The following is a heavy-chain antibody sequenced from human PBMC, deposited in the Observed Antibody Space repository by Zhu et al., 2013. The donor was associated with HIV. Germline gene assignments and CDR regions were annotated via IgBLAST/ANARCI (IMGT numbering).Heavy chain of an antibody. CDR2: ISAYNGNT. Sequence: QVQLVQSGAEVKKPGASVKVSCKASGYTFTSYGISWVRQAPGQGLEWMGWISAYNGNTNYAQKLQGRVTMTTDTSTSTAYMELSSLRSEDTAVYYCAREGPIAVAGTSYYYYYGMDVWGQGTTVTVSS. CDR3: AREGPIAVAGTSYYYYYGMDV. CDR1: GYTFTSYG. D-gene: IGHD6-19*01. J-gene: IGHJ6*02. V-gene: IGHV1-18*01.